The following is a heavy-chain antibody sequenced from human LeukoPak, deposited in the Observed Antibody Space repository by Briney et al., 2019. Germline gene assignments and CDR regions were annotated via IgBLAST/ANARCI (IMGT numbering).Heavy chain of an antibody. CDR3: ARDLGYYDSSGYTDP. CDR1: GYTFTGYY. Sequence: GASVKVSCKASGYTFTGYYMHWVRQAPGQGLEWMGWINPNSGGTNYAQKFQGRVTMTRDTPISTAYMELSRLRSDDTAVYYCARDLGYYDSSGYTDPWGQGTLVTVSS. CDR2: INPNSGGT. D-gene: IGHD3-22*01. J-gene: IGHJ5*02. V-gene: IGHV1-2*02.